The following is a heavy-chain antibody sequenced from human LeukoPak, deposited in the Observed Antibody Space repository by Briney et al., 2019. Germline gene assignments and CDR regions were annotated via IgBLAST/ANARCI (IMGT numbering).Heavy chain of an antibody. V-gene: IGHV3-74*01. D-gene: IGHD1-14*01. Sequence: PGGSLRLSCAASGFTFSSYWMHWVRQAPGKGLVWVSRINSDGSSTSYADSVKGRFTISRDNAKNTLYLQRNSPRAEDTAVYYCVRGILHGYLYYMEVPGEGATVTVSS. CDR3: VRGILHGYLYYMEV. CDR1: GFTFSSYW. J-gene: IGHJ6*03. CDR2: INSDGSST.